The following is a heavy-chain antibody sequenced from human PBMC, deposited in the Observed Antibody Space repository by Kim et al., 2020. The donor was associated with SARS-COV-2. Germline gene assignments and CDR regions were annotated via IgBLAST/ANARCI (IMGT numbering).Heavy chain of an antibody. V-gene: IGHV4-34*01. CDR3: ARVGDYYGSGSTPFDY. J-gene: IGHJ4*02. Sequence: SLKSRVTISVDTAKNQFSRKLSSVTAADTAVYYCARVGDYYGSGSTPFDYWGQGTLVTVSS. D-gene: IGHD3-10*01.